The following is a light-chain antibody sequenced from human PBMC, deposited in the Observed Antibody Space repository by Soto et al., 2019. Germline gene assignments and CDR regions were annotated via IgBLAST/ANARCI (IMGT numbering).Light chain of an antibody. V-gene: IGKV3-11*01. J-gene: IGKJ2*01. CDR2: DTS. CDR3: QQRSTWPPD. CDR1: QTVSAY. Sequence: VLTQSPDTLSLSPGERAAISCRASQTVSAYLAWYQQKPGLPPRLLMFDTSNRPAGVPARFRGTGYGTHFTLTIDSLEPEDFAVYYCQQRSTWPPDFGQGTKLE.